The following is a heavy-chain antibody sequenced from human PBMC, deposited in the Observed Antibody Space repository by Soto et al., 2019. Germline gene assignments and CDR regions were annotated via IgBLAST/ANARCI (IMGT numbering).Heavy chain of an antibody. CDR2: IYWDDDK. V-gene: IGHV2-5*02. J-gene: IGHJ4*02. Sequence: SGPTLVNPTQTLTLPCTFSGFSLSTSGVGVGWIRQPPGKALEWLALIYWDDDKRYSPSLKSRLTITKDTSKNQVVLTMTNMDPVDTATYYCAIFGVVTFSFDYWGQGTQVTVS. CDR3: AIFGVVTFSFDY. CDR1: GFSLSTSGVG. D-gene: IGHD3-3*01.